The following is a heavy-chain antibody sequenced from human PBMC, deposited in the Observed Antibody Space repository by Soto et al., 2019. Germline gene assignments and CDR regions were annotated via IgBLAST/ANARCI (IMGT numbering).Heavy chain of an antibody. D-gene: IGHD3-9*01. CDR1: GGSFSGYY. J-gene: IGHJ6*02. Sequence: SETLYLTCAVYGGSFSGYYWSWIRQPPGKGLEWIGEINHSGSTNYNPSLKSRVTISVDTSKNQFSLKLSSVTAADTAVYYCARGGYFGHSGYYYYYYGMDVWGQGTTVTVSS. CDR2: INHSGST. CDR3: ARGGYFGHSGYYYYYYGMDV. V-gene: IGHV4-34*01.